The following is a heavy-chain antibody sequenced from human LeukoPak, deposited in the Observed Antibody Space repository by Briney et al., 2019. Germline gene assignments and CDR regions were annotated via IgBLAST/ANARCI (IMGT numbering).Heavy chain of an antibody. Sequence: GESLKISCKGSGYSFTSYWIAWVRQMPGKGLEWMGIIYPGDSDTRYSPSFQGQVTISADKSITTAYLQLSSLKASDTAMYYCARVNYYDTSAQSRCWFDPWGQGTQVIVSP. CDR2: IYPGDSDT. CDR1: GYSFTSYW. V-gene: IGHV5-51*01. D-gene: IGHD3-22*01. CDR3: ARVNYYDTSAQSRCWFDP. J-gene: IGHJ5*02.